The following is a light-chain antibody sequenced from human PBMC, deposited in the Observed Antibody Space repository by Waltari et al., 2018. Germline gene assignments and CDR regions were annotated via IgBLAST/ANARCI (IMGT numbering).Light chain of an antibody. CDR3: QQYSERPGT. CDR1: QSINNF. V-gene: IGKV3-15*01. Sequence: EIVMTQSPATLSVSPGERAALSCRADQSINNFLAWYLKKPGQAPRLLIYGASSRATGIPTRFTGRGSGTEYTLTISSLQSVDFAVDYCQQYSERPGTFGQGTKLEIK. J-gene: IGKJ2*01. CDR2: GAS.